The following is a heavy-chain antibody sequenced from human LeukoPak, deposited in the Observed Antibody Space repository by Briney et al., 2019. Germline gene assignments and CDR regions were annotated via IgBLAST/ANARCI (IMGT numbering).Heavy chain of an antibody. CDR3: ARVTWGGSGSYLRRWFDP. CDR1: GFSFKSYA. D-gene: IGHD3-10*01. J-gene: IGHJ5*02. Sequence: PGRSLRLSCEASGFSFKSYAMHWVRQVPGKGLDWVSGISYNGGSIGYADSVKGRFTISRDNSKNTLYLQMNSLRAEDTAVYYCARVTWGGSGSYLRRWFDPWGQGTLVTVSS. CDR2: ISYNGGSI. V-gene: IGHV3-9*01.